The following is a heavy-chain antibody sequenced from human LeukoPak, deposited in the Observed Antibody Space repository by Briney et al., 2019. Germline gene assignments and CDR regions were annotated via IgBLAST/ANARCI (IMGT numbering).Heavy chain of an antibody. CDR3: ARGGRYSFDF. V-gene: IGHV6-1*01. D-gene: IGHD1-26*01. J-gene: IGHJ4*02. CDR2: TYYGSNWYN. CDR1: GDSVSSDSAA. Sequence: SQTLSLTCAISGDSVSSDSAAWNWIRQSPSRGLEWLGRTYYGSNWYNDYAVSVKSRITVNPDTSKNQFSLQLNSVTPEDTAVYYCARGGRYSFDFWGQGTLVTVSS.